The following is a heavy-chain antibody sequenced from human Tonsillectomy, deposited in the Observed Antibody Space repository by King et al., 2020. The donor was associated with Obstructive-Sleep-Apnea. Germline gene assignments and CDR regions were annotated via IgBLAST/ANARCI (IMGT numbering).Heavy chain of an antibody. CDR1: GFTFSSYA. Sequence: VQLVESGGGLVQPGGSLRLSCAASGFTFSSYAMSWVRQAPGKGLEGVSAISGSGASTYYADSVKGRFTISRDTSKSTLYLEMNSLRAEDMAVYYCAKDDYGDSQPSGNWGQGTLVTVSS. J-gene: IGHJ4*02. V-gene: IGHV3-23*04. CDR3: AKDDYGDSQPSGN. D-gene: IGHD4-17*01. CDR2: ISGSGAST.